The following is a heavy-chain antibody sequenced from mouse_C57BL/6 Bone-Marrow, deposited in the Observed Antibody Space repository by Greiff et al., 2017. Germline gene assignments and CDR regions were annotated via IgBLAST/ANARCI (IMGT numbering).Heavy chain of an antibody. CDR1: GYTFTSYW. J-gene: IGHJ1*03. CDR2: IDTSGSYT. D-gene: IGHD1-1*01. CDR3: AREGTTVPWYFDV. V-gene: IGHV1-50*01. Sequence: VQLQQPGAELVKPGASVKLSCKASGYTFTSYWMPWVKQRPGQGLEWIGEIDTSGSYTNYTQKFKGKATLTVDTSSSTAYMQRSSLTSEDSAVYYCAREGTTVPWYFDVWGTGTTVTVS.